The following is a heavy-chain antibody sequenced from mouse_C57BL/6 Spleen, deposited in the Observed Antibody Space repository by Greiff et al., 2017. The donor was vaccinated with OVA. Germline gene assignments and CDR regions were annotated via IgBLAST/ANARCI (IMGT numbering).Heavy chain of an antibody. CDR2: IYPGDGGT. Sequence: VQLQQSGPELVKPGASVKISCKASGYAFSSSCMHWVKQRPGKGLEWIGRIYPGDGGTNYNGKFKGKATLTADKSSSTAYMQLSSLTTEDSAVYFCARGNYEDYDAFAYWGQGTLVTVSA. J-gene: IGHJ3*01. CDR3: ARGNYEDYDAFAY. V-gene: IGHV1-82*01. CDR1: GYAFSSSC. D-gene: IGHD2-4*01.